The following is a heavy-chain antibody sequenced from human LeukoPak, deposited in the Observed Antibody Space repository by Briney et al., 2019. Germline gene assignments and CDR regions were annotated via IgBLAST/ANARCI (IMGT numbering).Heavy chain of an antibody. CDR1: GFTFSSYG. CDR2: IWYDGSNK. Sequence: GGSLRLSRAASGFTFSSYGMHWVRQAPGKGLEWVAVIWYDGSNKYYADSVKGRFTISRDNSKNTLYLQMNSLRAEDTAVYYCARAPYSRGYFDYWGQGTLVTVSS. J-gene: IGHJ4*02. V-gene: IGHV3-33*01. CDR3: ARAPYSRGYFDY. D-gene: IGHD6-13*01.